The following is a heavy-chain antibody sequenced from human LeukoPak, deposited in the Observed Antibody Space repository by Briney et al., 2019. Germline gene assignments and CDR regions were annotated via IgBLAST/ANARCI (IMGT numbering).Heavy chain of an antibody. J-gene: IGHJ4*02. CDR3: ARDPSGWSGNHFDY. D-gene: IGHD6-19*01. CDR2: ISYDGSNK. CDR1: GCTFSSYA. Sequence: GGALRLSCAASGCTFSSYAMHWVRQAPGKGLEWVAVISYDGSNKYYADSVKGRFTISRDNSKNTLYLQMNSLRAEDTAVYYCARDPSGWSGNHFDYWGQGTLVTVSS. V-gene: IGHV3-30*04.